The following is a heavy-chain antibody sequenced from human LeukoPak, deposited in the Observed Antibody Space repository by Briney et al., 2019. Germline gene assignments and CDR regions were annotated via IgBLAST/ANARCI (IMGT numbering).Heavy chain of an antibody. D-gene: IGHD6-13*01. CDR1: GGSISSGGYS. CDR3: ARDLAAAGYYYYYGMDV. J-gene: IGHJ6*02. CDR2: IYCSGST. Sequence: SQTLSLTCAVSGGSISSGGYSWSWIRQPPGKGLEWIGYIYCSGSTNYNPSLKSRVTISVDTSKNQFSLKLSSVTAADTAVYYCARDLAAAGYYYYYGMDVWGQGTTVTVSS. V-gene: IGHV4-30-4*07.